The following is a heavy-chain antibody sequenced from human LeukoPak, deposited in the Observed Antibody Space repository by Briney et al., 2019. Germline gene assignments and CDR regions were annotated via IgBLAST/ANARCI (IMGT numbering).Heavy chain of an antibody. Sequence: GGSLRLSCAGSGFNFNNYTMSWVRQAPGKGLEWVSGLSGSGSRTYYADSVKGRFTISRDNSKSTLYLQMNSLRVEDTAIYYCAKYGSGWTLYFYYYMYVWGKGTTVTVSS. V-gene: IGHV3-23*01. D-gene: IGHD6-19*01. CDR3: AKYGSGWTLYFYYYMYV. J-gene: IGHJ6*03. CDR2: LSGSGSRT. CDR1: GFNFNNYT.